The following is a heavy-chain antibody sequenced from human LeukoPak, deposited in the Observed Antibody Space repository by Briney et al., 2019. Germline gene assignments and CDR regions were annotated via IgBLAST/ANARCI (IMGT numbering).Heavy chain of an antibody. V-gene: IGHV3-23*01. J-gene: IGHJ3*02. CDR3: AKAVGYSYGYDDAFDI. CDR1: GFTFSSYA. CDR2: ISGSGGST. Sequence: GGSLRLSCAASGFTFSSYAMSWVRQAPGKGLEWVSAISGSGGSTYYADSVKGRFTISRDNSKSTLYLQMNSLRAEDTAVYYCAKAVGYSYGYDDAFDIWGQGTMVTVSS. D-gene: IGHD5-18*01.